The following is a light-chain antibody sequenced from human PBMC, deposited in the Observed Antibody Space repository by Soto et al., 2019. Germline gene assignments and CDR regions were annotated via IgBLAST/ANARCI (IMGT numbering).Light chain of an antibody. CDR1: QSISRW. J-gene: IGKJ1*01. V-gene: IGKV1-5*03. CDR3: QQYNSYSWT. Sequence: DIQMTQSPSTLSASVGDRVTITCRASQSISRWLAWDQQKPGKAPKLLIYKASSLESGVPSRFSGSGSGTEFTLTISSLQPDDFATYYCQQYNSYSWTFGQGTKVEIK. CDR2: KAS.